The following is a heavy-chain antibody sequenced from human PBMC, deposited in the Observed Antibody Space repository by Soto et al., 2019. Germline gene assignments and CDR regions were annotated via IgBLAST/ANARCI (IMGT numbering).Heavy chain of an antibody. V-gene: IGHV4-59*01. Sequence: QVQLQESGPGLVKPSETLSLTCTVSGGSISSYYWSWIRQPPGKGLEWIGYIYYSGSTNYNPSLKSRVTISVDTSKNQFSLKLSSVTAADTAVYYCARGWARPVTMFDPWGQGTLVTVSS. J-gene: IGHJ5*02. D-gene: IGHD4-4*01. CDR1: GGSISSYY. CDR2: IYYSGST. CDR3: ARGWARPVTMFDP.